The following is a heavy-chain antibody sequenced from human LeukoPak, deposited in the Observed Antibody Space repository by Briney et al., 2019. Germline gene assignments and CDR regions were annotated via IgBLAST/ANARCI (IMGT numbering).Heavy chain of an antibody. CDR3: ARGSFLITFGGFIG. CDR2: ISYDGNSK. V-gene: IGHV3-33*08. CDR1: GFTFSRYG. Sequence: GGSLRLSCAASGFTFSRYGMHWVRQAPGKGLEWVAVISYDGNSKYYADSVKGRFTISRDNSKNTLYLQMNSLRAEDTAVYYCARGSFLITFGGFIGWGQGTLVTVSS. J-gene: IGHJ4*02. D-gene: IGHD3-16*02.